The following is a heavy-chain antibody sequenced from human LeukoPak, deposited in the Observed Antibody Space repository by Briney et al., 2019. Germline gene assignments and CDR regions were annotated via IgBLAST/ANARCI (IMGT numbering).Heavy chain of an antibody. CDR1: GGSISSGGYY. CDR3: ARLKKALRRDDYFDY. J-gene: IGHJ4*02. V-gene: IGHV4-39*07. CDR2: INHSGST. D-gene: IGHD3-10*01. Sequence: PSETLSLTCTVSGGSISSGGYYWSWIRQPPGKGLEWIGEINHSGSTKYNPSLKRRVTISVDTSKNQFSLKLSSVTAADTAIYYCARLKKALRRDDYFDYWGQGTLVTASS.